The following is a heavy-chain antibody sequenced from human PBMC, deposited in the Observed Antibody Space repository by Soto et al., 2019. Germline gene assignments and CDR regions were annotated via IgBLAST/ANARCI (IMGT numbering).Heavy chain of an antibody. V-gene: IGHV4-31*03. Sequence: QVQLQESGPGLVKPSQTLSLTCTVSGGSISSGGHYWSWIRQHPGKGLEWIGYIYYSGSTYYNPSLKSRVTISVDTSKNQFSLKLSSVTAADTAVYYCARTLSGSYYRVGYFDYWGQGTLVTVSS. CDR1: GGSISSGGHY. D-gene: IGHD1-26*01. CDR2: IYYSGST. J-gene: IGHJ4*02. CDR3: ARTLSGSYYRVGYFDY.